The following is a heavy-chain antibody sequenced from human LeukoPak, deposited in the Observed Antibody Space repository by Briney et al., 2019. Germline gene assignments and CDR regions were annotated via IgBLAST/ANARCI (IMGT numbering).Heavy chain of an antibody. D-gene: IGHD2-8*01. Sequence: SETLSLTCTVSGGSISSSSYYWGWIRQPPGKGLEWIGSIYYSGSTYYNPSLKSRVTISVDTSKNQFSLMLSSVTAAETAVYYCASLLWGYADYWGQGTLVTVSS. CDR1: GGSISSSSYY. V-gene: IGHV4-39*01. J-gene: IGHJ4*02. CDR3: ASLLWGYADY. CDR2: IYYSGST.